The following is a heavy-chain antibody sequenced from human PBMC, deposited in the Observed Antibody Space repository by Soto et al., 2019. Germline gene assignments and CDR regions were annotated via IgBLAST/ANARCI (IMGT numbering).Heavy chain of an antibody. CDR1: GGSISSYY. CDR2: IYTSGST. V-gene: IGHV4-4*07. J-gene: IGHJ4*02. Sequence: QVQLQESGPGLVKPSETLSLTCTVSGGSISSYYWSWIRQPAGKGLEWLGRIYTSGSTNYNPSLKSRITMSEDTSKKQFSLKLSSVTAEDTAVYYCARVRSDYGDYEYYFDYWGQGTLVTVSS. CDR3: ARVRSDYGDYEYYFDY. D-gene: IGHD4-17*01.